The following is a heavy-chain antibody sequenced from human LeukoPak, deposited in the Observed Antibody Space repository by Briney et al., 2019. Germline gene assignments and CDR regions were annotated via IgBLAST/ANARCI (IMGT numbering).Heavy chain of an antibody. CDR1: GFSFSKYA. J-gene: IGHJ3*02. Sequence: GGSLRLSCAASGFSFSKYAMDWVRQTPGKGLEWVAIISKDGSMRYYADSVKGRFTVSRDNSDNTLSLQMNSLKSEDTAVYYCAGEKFDIWGQGTMVTVSA. CDR2: ISKDGSMR. V-gene: IGHV3-30*04. CDR3: AGEKFDI.